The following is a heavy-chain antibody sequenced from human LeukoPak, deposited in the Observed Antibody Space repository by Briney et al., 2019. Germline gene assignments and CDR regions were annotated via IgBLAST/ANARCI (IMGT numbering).Heavy chain of an antibody. CDR1: GVTVSSNSAA. D-gene: IGHD1-7*01. J-gene: IGHJ4*02. V-gene: IGHV6-1*01. CDR2: TYYRSKWFN. CDR3: ARDLHELELYYFDS. Sequence: SQTLSLTRDISGVTVSSNSAAWSWIRQSPSRGLEWLGMTYYRSKWFNDYAMSVKGRMTINPDTSKNQFFLQLNSVTPGDTAVYYCARDLHELELYYFDSWGQGTLVIVSS.